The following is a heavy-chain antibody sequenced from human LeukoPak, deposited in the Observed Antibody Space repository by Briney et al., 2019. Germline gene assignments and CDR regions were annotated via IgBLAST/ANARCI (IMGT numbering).Heavy chain of an antibody. J-gene: IGHJ4*02. CDR1: GFTVSSNY. Sequence: GGSLRLSWAASGFTVSSNYMSWVRQAPGKGLEWVSVIYSGGSTYYADSVKGRFTISRDNSKNTLYLQMNSLRAEDTAAYYCARDFDYWGQGTLVTVSS. V-gene: IGHV3-53*01. CDR3: ARDFDY. CDR2: IYSGGST.